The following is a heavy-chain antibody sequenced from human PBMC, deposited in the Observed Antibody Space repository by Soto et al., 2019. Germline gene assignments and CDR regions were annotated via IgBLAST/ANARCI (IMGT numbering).Heavy chain of an antibody. CDR2: IVVGSGNT. V-gene: IGHV1-58*02. Sequence: SVKVSCKASGFTFTSSAMQWVRQARGQRLEWIGWIVVGSGNTNYAQKFQEGVTITRDMSTSTAYMELSSLRSEDTAVYYCAAASDCSSTSCYYYYYMDVWGKGTTVTVSS. J-gene: IGHJ6*03. D-gene: IGHD2-2*01. CDR1: GFTFTSSA. CDR3: AAASDCSSTSCYYYYYMDV.